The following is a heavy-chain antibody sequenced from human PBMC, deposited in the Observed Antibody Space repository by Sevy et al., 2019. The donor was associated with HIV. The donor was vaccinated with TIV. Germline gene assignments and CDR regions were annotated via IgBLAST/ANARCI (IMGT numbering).Heavy chain of an antibody. J-gene: IGHJ3*02. V-gene: IGHV3-23*01. CDR1: GFTFISYA. CDR3: AGWRYDSSGSFDAFDI. CDR2: IYGSSGAT. D-gene: IGHD3-22*01. Sequence: GGCLRLSCKPSGFTFISYAMNWVRQAPGKGLEWVSTIYGSSGATYYGDSVKGRFTISRDNSKNTLYLQMNSLRTEDTAVYYCAGWRYDSSGSFDAFDIWGQGTMVTVSS.